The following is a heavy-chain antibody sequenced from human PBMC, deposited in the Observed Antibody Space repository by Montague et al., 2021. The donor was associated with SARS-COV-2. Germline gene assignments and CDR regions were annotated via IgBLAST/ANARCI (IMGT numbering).Heavy chain of an antibody. Sequence: SETLSLTCTVYGGSFSGYYWSWIRQPPGKGLEWIGEINHSGSTNYNPSLKSRVAISVDTSKNQFSLKLSSVTAADTAVYYCARGGSRITIFGVRSMYYYMDVWGKGTMVTVSS. CDR2: INHSGST. J-gene: IGHJ6*03. V-gene: IGHV4-34*01. CDR1: GGSFSGYY. CDR3: ARGGSRITIFGVRSMYYYMDV. D-gene: IGHD3-3*01.